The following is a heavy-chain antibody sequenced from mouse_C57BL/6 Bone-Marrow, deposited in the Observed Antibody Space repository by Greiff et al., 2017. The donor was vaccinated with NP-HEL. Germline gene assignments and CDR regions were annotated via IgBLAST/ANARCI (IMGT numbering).Heavy chain of an antibody. Sequence: DVQLQESGGGLVQPGGSLSLSCAASGFTFTDYYMSWVRQPPGKALEWLGFIRNKANGYTTEYSASVKGRFTISRDNSQSILYLQMNALRAEDSATYYCARYSNYLDYWGQGTTLTVSS. V-gene: IGHV7-3*01. CDR1: GFTFTDYY. J-gene: IGHJ2*01. CDR2: IRNKANGYTT. CDR3: ARYSNYLDY.